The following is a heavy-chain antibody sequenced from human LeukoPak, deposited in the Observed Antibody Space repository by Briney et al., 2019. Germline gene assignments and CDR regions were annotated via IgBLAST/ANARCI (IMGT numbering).Heavy chain of an antibody. J-gene: IGHJ4*02. CDR2: ISGGGGST. CDR1: GFTFSSYA. Sequence: GGSLRLSCAASGFTFSSYAMSWVRQAPGKGLELVSAISGGGGSTYYADSVKGRFTISTDNSKNTLYLQMNSLRAEDTAVYYCATDYYDSSGYSVGPVFYWGQGTLVTVSS. V-gene: IGHV3-23*01. CDR3: ATDYYDSSGYSVGPVFY. D-gene: IGHD3-22*01.